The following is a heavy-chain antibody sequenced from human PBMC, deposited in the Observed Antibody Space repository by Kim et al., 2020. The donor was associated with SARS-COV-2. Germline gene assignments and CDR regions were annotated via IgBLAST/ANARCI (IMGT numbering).Heavy chain of an antibody. V-gene: IGHV3-23*05. D-gene: IGHD3-10*01. CDR2: T. J-gene: IGHJ4*02. CDR3: ATSRTYGSIFDY. Sequence: TQYLDSVKVRFTISRDNSESTLFLQMNSLGVDDTAVYYCATSRTYGSIFDYWGQGTLVSVSS.